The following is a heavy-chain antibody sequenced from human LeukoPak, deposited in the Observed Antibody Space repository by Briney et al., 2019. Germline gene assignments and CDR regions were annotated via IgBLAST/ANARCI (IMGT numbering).Heavy chain of an antibody. D-gene: IGHD3-9*01. CDR2: IYYTGST. CDR3: ARGLGGDYDILTGRGF. Sequence: SETLSLTCTVSGGSISGYYWTWIRQPPGKGLEWIGYIYYTGSTSYNPSLKSRVTISVDTSKNQFSLKLSSVTAADTAVYYCARGLGGDYDILTGRGFWGQGTLVTVSS. J-gene: IGHJ4*02. V-gene: IGHV4-59*12. CDR1: GGSISGYY.